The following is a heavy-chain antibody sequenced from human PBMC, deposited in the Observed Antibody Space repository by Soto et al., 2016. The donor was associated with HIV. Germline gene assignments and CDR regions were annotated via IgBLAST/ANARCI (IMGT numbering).Heavy chain of an antibody. D-gene: IGHD1-26*01. CDR2: IYTSGST. V-gene: IGHV4-61*02. Sequence: QVQLQESGPGLVKPSQTLSLTCTVSGGSISSGSYYWSWIRQPAGKGLEWIGRIYTSGSTNYNPSLKSRVTISVDTSKNQFSLKLSSVTAADTAVYYCARGSYQLDYWGQGTLVTVSS. J-gene: IGHJ4*02. CDR1: GGSISSGSYY. CDR3: ARGSYQLDY.